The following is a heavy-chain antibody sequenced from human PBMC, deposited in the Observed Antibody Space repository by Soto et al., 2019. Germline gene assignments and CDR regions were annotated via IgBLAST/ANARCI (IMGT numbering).Heavy chain of an antibody. CDR1: GGSITSGGYA. J-gene: IGHJ3*01. CDR3: ARAGGFVREAGSFDF. CDR2: LYDSGIT. Sequence: QLQLQESGSGLVRPSQTLSLTCAESGGSITSGGYAWSWIRQPPGKGLEGIGYLYDSGITYYNLALKSRVTISFTRTDTQFPLKLGSVTAADAAVYYCARAGGFVREAGSFDFWGQGTMVSVSS. D-gene: IGHD3-10*02. V-gene: IGHV4-30-2*01.